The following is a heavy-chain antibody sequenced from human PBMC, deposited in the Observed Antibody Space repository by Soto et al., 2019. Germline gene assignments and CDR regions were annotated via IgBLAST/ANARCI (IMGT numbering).Heavy chain of an antibody. Sequence: QVQLQESGPGLVKPSGTLSLTCVVSGGSISTSNWWSWVRQPPGKGLEWIGEVYHSGSTNYNPSFKSRVAMSVDKSKNQFSLKLNSLTAADTALYYCARTSTSGTRFDYWGQGSLVTVSS. CDR1: GGSISTSNW. J-gene: IGHJ4*02. D-gene: IGHD1-1*01. V-gene: IGHV4-4*02. CDR3: ARTSTSGTRFDY. CDR2: VYHSGST.